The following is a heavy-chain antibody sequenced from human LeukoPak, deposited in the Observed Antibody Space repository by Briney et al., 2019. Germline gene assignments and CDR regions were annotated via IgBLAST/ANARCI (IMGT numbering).Heavy chain of an antibody. CDR3: AKGGYTSYFDY. D-gene: IGHD6-13*01. Sequence: GGSLRLSCAASGFSFSSYAMSWVRQAPGKGLEWVSNIRASGGSTYYADSVKSGFTISTDNSKKTVYLQMKTLRAEDTAVNYCAKGGYTSYFDYWGQGTLVTVSS. J-gene: IGHJ4*02. CDR2: IRASGGST. CDR1: GFSFSSYA. V-gene: IGHV3-23*01.